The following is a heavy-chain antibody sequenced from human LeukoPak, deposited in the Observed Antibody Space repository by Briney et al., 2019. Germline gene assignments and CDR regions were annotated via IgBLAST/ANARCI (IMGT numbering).Heavy chain of an antibody. CDR2: ISGGGAGT. CDR3: ARDVVEMATTGDDY. V-gene: IGHV3-23*01. D-gene: IGHD5-24*01. J-gene: IGHJ4*02. CDR1: GLSFSFYA. Sequence: QSGGSLRLSCAASGLSFSFYAMSWVRQAPGKGLEWVSSISGGGAGTYYADSVRGRFTISRDNSKNTLYLQMNSLRAEDTAVYYCARDVVEMATTGDDYWGQGTLVTVSS.